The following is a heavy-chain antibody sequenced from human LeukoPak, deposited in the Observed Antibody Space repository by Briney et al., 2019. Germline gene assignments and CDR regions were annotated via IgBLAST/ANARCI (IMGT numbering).Heavy chain of an antibody. CDR1: GGSFSGYY. CDR2: INHSGST. Sequence: SETLSLTCAVSGGSFSGYYWSWIRQPPGKGLEWIGEINHSGSTNYNPSLKSRVTMSADTSKNQVSLKLNSLSAADTAVYYRARAPLLLKDAFDIWGLGTMVTVSS. CDR3: ARAPLLLKDAFDI. V-gene: IGHV4-34*01. J-gene: IGHJ3*02.